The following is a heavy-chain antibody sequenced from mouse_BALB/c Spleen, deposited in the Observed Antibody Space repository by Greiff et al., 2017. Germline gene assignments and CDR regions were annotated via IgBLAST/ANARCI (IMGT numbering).Heavy chain of an antibody. J-gene: IGHJ3*01. CDR2: IYPGNVNT. CDR1: GYTFTSYY. D-gene: IGHD2-4*01. V-gene: IGHV1S56*01. Sequence: VKVVESGPELVKPGASVRISCKASGYTFTSYYIHWVKQRPGQGLEWIGWIYPGNVNTKYNEKFKGKATLTADKSSSTAYMQLSSLTSEDSAVYFCARGSYDYDKWFAYWGQGTLVTVSA. CDR3: ARGSYDYDKWFAY.